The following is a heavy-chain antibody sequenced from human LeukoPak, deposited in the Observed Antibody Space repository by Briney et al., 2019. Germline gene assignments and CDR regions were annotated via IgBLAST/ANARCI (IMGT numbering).Heavy chain of an antibody. CDR1: GFTFSTYS. D-gene: IGHD5-18*01. Sequence: PGGSLRLSCAASGFTFSTYSMNWVRQTPGKGLEWVSSISSSSTYINYADSVKGRFTISRDNAKNSLYLQMNSLRVEDTAVYYCAREPTAMILWGQGTLVTVSS. CDR2: ISSSSTYI. J-gene: IGHJ4*02. V-gene: IGHV3-21*01. CDR3: AREPTAMIL.